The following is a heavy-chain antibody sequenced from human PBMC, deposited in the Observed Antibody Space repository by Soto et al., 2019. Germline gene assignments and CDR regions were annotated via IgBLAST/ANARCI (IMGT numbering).Heavy chain of an antibody. Sequence: GGSLRLSCAASGFTFSGSAMHWVRQASGKGLEWVGRIRSKANSYATAYAASVKGRFTISRDDSKNTPYLQMNSLKTEDTAVYYCTRHPRNWNGGWFDPWGQGTLVTVSS. V-gene: IGHV3-73*01. CDR1: GFTFSGSA. CDR2: IRSKANSYAT. CDR3: TRHPRNWNGGWFDP. J-gene: IGHJ5*02. D-gene: IGHD1-20*01.